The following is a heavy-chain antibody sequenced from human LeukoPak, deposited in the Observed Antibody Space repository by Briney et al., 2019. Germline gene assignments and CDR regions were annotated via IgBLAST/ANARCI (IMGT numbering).Heavy chain of an antibody. CDR2: IRYDGSNK. Sequence: GGSLRLSCAASGFTFSSYGMHWVRQAPGKGLEWVAFIRYDGSNKYYADSVKGRFTISRDNSKNTLYLQMNSLRAEDTAVYYCAGAFGELHEFDYWGQGTLVTVSS. CDR1: GFTFSSYG. J-gene: IGHJ4*02. D-gene: IGHD3-10*01. CDR3: AGAFGELHEFDY. V-gene: IGHV3-30*02.